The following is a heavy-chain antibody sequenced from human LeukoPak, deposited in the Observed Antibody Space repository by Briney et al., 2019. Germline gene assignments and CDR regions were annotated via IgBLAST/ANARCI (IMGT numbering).Heavy chain of an antibody. CDR1: GFTFSDYY. CDR2: IYSGGYA. Sequence: PGGSLRLSCAASGFTFSDYYMSWVRQAPGKGLEWVSIIYSGGYAYYADSVKGRFTISRDNSKNTLYLQMNSLRAEDTAVYYCARNRGYYYYYMDVWAKGTTVTVSS. V-gene: IGHV3-53*01. CDR3: ARNRGYYYYYMDV. J-gene: IGHJ6*03.